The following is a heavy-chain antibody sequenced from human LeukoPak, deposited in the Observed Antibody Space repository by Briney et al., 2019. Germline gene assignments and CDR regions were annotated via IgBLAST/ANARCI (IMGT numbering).Heavy chain of an antibody. Sequence: SETLSLTCTVSGGSISSYYWSWIRQPPGKGLEWIGYIYYSGSINYNPSLKSRVTISVDTSKNQFSLKLSSVTAAGTAVYYCARAAAGFDYWGQGTLVTVSS. J-gene: IGHJ4*02. V-gene: IGHV4-59*01. CDR1: GGSISSYY. D-gene: IGHD6-13*01. CDR2: IYYSGSI. CDR3: ARAAAGFDY.